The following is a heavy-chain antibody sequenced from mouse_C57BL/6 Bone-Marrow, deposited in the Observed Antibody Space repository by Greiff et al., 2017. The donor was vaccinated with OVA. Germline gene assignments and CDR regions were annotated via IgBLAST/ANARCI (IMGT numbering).Heavy chain of an antibody. CDR2: IWWDDDK. V-gene: IGHV8-8*01. D-gene: IGHD1-1*01. Sequence: QVTLKESGPGILQPSQTLSLTCSFSGFSLSTFGMGVGWIRQPSGKGLEWLAHIWWDDDKYYNPALKSRLTISKDTSKNQVFLKIANVDTADTATYYCARAPYYYGRAWFAYWGQGTLVTVSA. CDR3: ARAPYYYGRAWFAY. J-gene: IGHJ3*01. CDR1: GFSLSTFGMG.